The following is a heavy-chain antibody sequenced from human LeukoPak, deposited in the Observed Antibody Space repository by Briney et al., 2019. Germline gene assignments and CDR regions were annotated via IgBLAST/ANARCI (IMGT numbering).Heavy chain of an antibody. CDR2: IWSDGSNK. CDR3: ARGSGSFSGGFDY. CDR1: GFTFSSYG. J-gene: IGHJ4*02. V-gene: IGHV3-33*01. Sequence: GRSLRLSCAASGFTFSSYGMHWVRQTPGKGPEWVAIIWSDGSNKYYADSVKGRFTISRDNSKNTLYLQMNSLRAEDTAVYYCARGSGSFSGGFDYWGQGTLVTVSS. D-gene: IGHD1-26*01.